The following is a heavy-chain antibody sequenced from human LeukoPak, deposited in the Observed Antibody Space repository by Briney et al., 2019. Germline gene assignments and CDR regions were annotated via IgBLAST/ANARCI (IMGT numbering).Heavy chain of an antibody. CDR1: GASISGSGYY. V-gene: IGHV4-39*01. CDR2: IYDSGST. Sequence: KTSETMSLTCTVSGASISGSGYYWGWIRQPPGKGLEWIGNIYDSGSTYYNASLQSRVTISIDTSKNQFSLRLSPVTAADTAMYYCAKSGGYGLIDYWGQGTLVTVSS. J-gene: IGHJ4*02. D-gene: IGHD1-26*01. CDR3: AKSGGYGLIDY.